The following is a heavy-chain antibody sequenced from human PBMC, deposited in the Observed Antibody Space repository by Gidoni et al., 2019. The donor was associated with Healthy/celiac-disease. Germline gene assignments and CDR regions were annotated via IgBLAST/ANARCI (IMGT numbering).Heavy chain of an antibody. CDR2: ISSSSSYI. CDR3: ARDTGGYYYYGMDV. V-gene: IGHV3-21*01. CDR1: GFTFSSYS. Sequence: EVQLVESGGGLVKPGGSLSLSCAASGFTFSSYSMNWVRQAPGKGLEWVSSISSSSSYIYYADSVKGRFTISRDNAKNSLYLQMNSLRAEDTAVYYCARDTGGYYYYGMDVWGQGTTVTVSS. D-gene: IGHD3-10*01. J-gene: IGHJ6*02.